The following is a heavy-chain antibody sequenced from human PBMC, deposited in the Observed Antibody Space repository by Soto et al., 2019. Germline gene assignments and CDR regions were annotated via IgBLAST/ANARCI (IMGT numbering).Heavy chain of an antibody. V-gene: IGHV1-69*06. Sequence: QVQLVQSGAEVKKPGSSVKVSCKASGGTFSSYAISWVRQAPGQGLEWMGGIIPIFGTANYAQKFQGRVKITADKSTSTAYMELSSLRSEDTAVYYCASRDNWNLYYYYYGMDVWGQGTTVTVSS. CDR1: GGTFSSYA. CDR3: ASRDNWNLYYYYYGMDV. CDR2: IIPIFGTA. J-gene: IGHJ6*02. D-gene: IGHD1-1*01.